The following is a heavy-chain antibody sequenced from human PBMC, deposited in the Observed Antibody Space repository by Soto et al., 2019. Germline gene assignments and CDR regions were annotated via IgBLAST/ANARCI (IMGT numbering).Heavy chain of an antibody. CDR2: IYYSGST. Sequence: SETLSLTCAVSGGSISSGDYYWSWIRQPPGKGLEWIGYIYYSGSTYYNPSLKSRVTISVDTSKNQFSLKLSSVTAADTAVYYCARSSFYYGSGSYHDYWGQGTLVTVSS. V-gene: IGHV4-30-4*01. CDR3: ARSSFYYGSGSYHDY. CDR1: GGSISSGDYY. J-gene: IGHJ4*02. D-gene: IGHD3-10*01.